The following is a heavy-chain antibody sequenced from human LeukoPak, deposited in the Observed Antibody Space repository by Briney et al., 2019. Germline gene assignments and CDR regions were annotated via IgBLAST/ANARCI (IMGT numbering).Heavy chain of an antibody. D-gene: IGHD5-12*01. CDR3: ARDVSGYDNYYYYMDV. J-gene: IGHJ6*03. V-gene: IGHV3-21*01. CDR2: ISSSSSYI. CDR1: GFTFSSYS. Sequence: GGSLRLSCAASGFTFSSYSMNWVRQAPGKGLEWVSSISSSSSYIYYADSVKGRFTISRDNAKNSLYLQMNSLRAEDTAVYYCARDVSGYDNYYYYMDVWGKGTTVTISS.